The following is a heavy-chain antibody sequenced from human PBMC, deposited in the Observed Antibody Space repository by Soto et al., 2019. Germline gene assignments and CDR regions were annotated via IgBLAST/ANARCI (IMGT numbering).Heavy chain of an antibody. Sequence: EVQLVESGGGLVQPGGSLRLSCAASGFTFSTYWLHGVRKAPGKGLVWVSRINSDGSTTNYADSVKGRFTISRDNAKNTLYLQMNSLRAEDTAVYYCARDAYYDMGVWGQGTTVTVSS. CDR2: INSDGSTT. V-gene: IGHV3-74*01. J-gene: IGHJ6*02. CDR1: GFTFSTYW. CDR3: ARDAYYDMGV.